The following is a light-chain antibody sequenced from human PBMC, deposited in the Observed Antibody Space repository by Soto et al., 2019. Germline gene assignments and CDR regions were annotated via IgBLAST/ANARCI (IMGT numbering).Light chain of an antibody. CDR3: QVWDTSSDHVV. CDR1: DIGSKS. V-gene: IGLV3-21*02. Sequence: SSELTQPPSVSVAPGQTARMTCAGNDIGSKSVHWYQKRPGQAPVLVVYDDSDRPSGIPGRFSGSNSGSTATLTIARVEAGDEADYFCQVWDTSSDHVVFGGGTQLTVL. CDR2: DDS. J-gene: IGLJ2*01.